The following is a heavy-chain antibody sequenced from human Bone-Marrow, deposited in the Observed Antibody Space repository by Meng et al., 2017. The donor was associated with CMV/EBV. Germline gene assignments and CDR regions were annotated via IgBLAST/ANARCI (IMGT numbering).Heavy chain of an antibody. CDR1: GFTFSSYS. Sequence: GGSLRLSCAASGFTFSSYSMNWVRQAPGKGLEWVSYISSSSSTIYYADSVKGRFTISRDNAKNSLYLQMDSLRAEDTALYYCAKDVDSSGYYVHYWGQGTLVTVSS. D-gene: IGHD3-22*01. CDR2: ISSSSSTI. J-gene: IGHJ4*02. V-gene: IGHV3-48*04. CDR3: AKDVDSSGYYVHY.